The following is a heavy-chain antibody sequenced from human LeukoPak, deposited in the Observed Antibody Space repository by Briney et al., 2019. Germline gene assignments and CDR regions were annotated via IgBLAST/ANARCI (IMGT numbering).Heavy chain of an antibody. CDR2: ISSSGSTI. CDR1: GFTFTSYE. D-gene: IGHD6-13*01. CDR3: QSTNRGSSSAFDI. Sequence: PGGSLRLSCAASGFTFTSYEMNWVRQAPGKGLEWVSYISSSGSTIYYAHSLKIRVTISRDNAKKSLYIQMNNLIDEHTAVYYYQSTNRGSSSAFDIWGQGKMATVSS. V-gene: IGHV3-48*03. J-gene: IGHJ3*02.